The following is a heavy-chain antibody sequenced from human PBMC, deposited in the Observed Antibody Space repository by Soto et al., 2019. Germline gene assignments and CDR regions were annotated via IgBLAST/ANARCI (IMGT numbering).Heavy chain of an antibody. V-gene: IGHV4-30-4*01. CDR3: AGESLTPYCFDP. CDR2: IHYSGSI. D-gene: IGHD3-16*01. J-gene: IGHJ5*02. Sequence: PSETLSLTCTVSGGSISTDHYHWTWIRQTPGKGLEWIGYIHYSGSIHFNPSLQSRVTMSVDTSKNLFSLKLSSVTAADTAVYYCAGESLTPYCFDPWGQGTLVTVSS. CDR1: GGSISTDHYH.